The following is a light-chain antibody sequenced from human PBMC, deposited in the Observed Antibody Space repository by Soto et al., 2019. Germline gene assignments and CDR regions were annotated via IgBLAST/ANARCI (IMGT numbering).Light chain of an antibody. V-gene: IGKV3-20*01. Sequence: EIVLTQSPGTLSLSPGERATLSCRASQSVSSNYLAWYQQKPGQAPRLLIYGASSRATGIPDRFSGSGSGTDFTLTIRRLEPEDFAVYYCQQYGSSPRTFCQGTKVDIK. CDR2: GAS. CDR3: QQYGSSPRT. J-gene: IGKJ1*01. CDR1: QSVSSNY.